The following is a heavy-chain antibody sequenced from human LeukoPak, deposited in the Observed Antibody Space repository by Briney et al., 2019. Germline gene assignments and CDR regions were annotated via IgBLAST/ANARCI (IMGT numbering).Heavy chain of an antibody. V-gene: IGHV4-61*01. CDR2: INYSGST. Sequence: SETLSLTCTVSGGSINSGSYYWTWIRQPPGKGLEWIGYINYSGSTNYNPSLKSRVTMSVDTSKNQFSLKLSPVTAADTAMYYCAREGRRDYVYFDHWGQGSLVTVSS. D-gene: IGHD4-17*01. CDR3: AREGRRDYVYFDH. CDR1: GGSINSGSYY. J-gene: IGHJ4*02.